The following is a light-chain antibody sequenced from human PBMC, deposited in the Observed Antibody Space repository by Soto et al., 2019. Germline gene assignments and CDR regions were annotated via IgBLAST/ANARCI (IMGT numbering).Light chain of an antibody. Sequence: YELTQPPSVSVAPGKTARITCGGNNIGSKSVHWYQQKPGQAPVLVIYYDSDRPSGIPERFSGSNSGNTATLTISRVEAGDEADYYCQVWDSSSDHPFVVFGGGTKLTVL. V-gene: IGLV3-21*04. CDR2: YDS. CDR3: QVWDSSSDHPFVV. CDR1: NIGSKS. J-gene: IGLJ2*01.